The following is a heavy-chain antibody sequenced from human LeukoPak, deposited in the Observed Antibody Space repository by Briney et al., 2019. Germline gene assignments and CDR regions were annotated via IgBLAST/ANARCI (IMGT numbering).Heavy chain of an antibody. Sequence: SVKVSCKASGDTFNNYAISWVRQAPGQGLEWMGRIIPTLGIANYAQIFQGRVTITADKSTSTAYLEISGLGSEDSAISYCARDRHRQLGTGTLDSWGQGTLVSVSS. D-gene: IGHD6-13*01. V-gene: IGHV1-69*04. CDR2: IIPTLGIA. CDR1: GDTFNNYA. J-gene: IGHJ4*02. CDR3: ARDRHRQLGTGTLDS.